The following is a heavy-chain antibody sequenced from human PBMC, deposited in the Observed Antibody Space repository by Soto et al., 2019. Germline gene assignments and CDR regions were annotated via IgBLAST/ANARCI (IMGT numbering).Heavy chain of an antibody. CDR2: IEQDGGEK. J-gene: IGHJ4*02. V-gene: IGHV3-7*04. D-gene: IGHD1-26*01. CDR3: ARGGSNFDY. CDR1: GFNFRSYW. Sequence: GGSLRLSCAASGFNFRSYWMNWVRQTPGKGLEWVANIEQDGGEKFYMESVKGRFTVFRDNAKKSVYLQMNSLRAEDTAVYYCARGGSNFDYWGQGTLVTVSS.